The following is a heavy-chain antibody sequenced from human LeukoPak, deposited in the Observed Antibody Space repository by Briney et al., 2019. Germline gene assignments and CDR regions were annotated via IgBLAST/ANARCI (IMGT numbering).Heavy chain of an antibody. CDR2: ISSSSTI. J-gene: IGHJ3*02. Sequence: GGSLRLSCAASGFTFSSYSMNWVRQAPGKGLEWVSSISSSSTIYYADSVKGRFTISRDNAKNSLYLQMDSLRAEDTAVYYCARDEPVLLWFGELGRLGAFDIWGQGTMVTVSS. D-gene: IGHD3-10*01. CDR1: GFTFSSYS. V-gene: IGHV3-69-1*01. CDR3: ARDEPVLLWFGELGRLGAFDI.